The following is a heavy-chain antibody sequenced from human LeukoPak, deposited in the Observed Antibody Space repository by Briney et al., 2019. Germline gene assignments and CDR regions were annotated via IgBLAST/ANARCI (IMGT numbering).Heavy chain of an antibody. CDR2: IKQDGSEK. CDR3: AKPYRYCSSTSCYRPDAFDI. CDR1: GFTFSSYW. Sequence: GGSLRLSCAASGFTFSSYWMSWVRQAPGKGLEWVANIKQDGSEKYYVDSVKGRFTISRDNAKNSLYLQMNSLRAEDTAVYYCAKPYRYCSSTSCYRPDAFDIWGQGTMVTVSS. J-gene: IGHJ3*02. V-gene: IGHV3-7*01. D-gene: IGHD2-2*01.